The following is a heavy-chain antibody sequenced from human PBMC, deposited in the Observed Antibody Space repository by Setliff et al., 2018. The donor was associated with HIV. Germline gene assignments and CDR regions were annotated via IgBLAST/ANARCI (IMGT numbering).Heavy chain of an antibody. CDR1: GFTFNEYA. J-gene: IGHJ4*02. CDR2: IRSKPHGGSP. Sequence: GGSLRLSCTTSGFTFNEYAMTWVRQAPDKGLEWIGFIRSKPHGGSPEYAASVKGRFAISRDDSENIAYLQMNSLRAEDTAVYYCAKDQSGPTVVTPNLDYWGQGTLVTVSS. CDR3: AKDQSGPTVVTPNLDY. V-gene: IGHV3-49*04. D-gene: IGHD4-17*01.